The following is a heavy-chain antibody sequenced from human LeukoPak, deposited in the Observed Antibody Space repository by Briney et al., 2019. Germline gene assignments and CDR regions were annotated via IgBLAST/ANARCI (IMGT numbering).Heavy chain of an antibody. CDR3: TTGTVVTVASDY. CDR2: IKSKTDGRTT. CDR1: GFTFSNAW. J-gene: IGHJ4*02. Sequence: GGSLRLSCAASGFTFSNAWMSWVRQAPGKGLEWVGRIKSKTDGRTTDYAAPVKGRFTISRDNSKNTVYLQMKSLKTEDTAVYYCTTGTVVTVASDYWGQGTLVTVSS. D-gene: IGHD2-21*02. V-gene: IGHV3-15*01.